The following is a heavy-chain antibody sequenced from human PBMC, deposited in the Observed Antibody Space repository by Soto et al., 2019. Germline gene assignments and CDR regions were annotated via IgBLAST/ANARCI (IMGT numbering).Heavy chain of an antibody. CDR2: ISSSGSTI. D-gene: IGHD2-15*01. CDR1: GFTFSDYY. V-gene: IGHV3-11*01. J-gene: IGHJ4*02. Sequence: GGSLRLSCAASGFTFSDYYMSWIRQAPGKGLEWVSYISSSGSTIYYADSVKGRFTISRDNAKNSLYLQMNSLRAGDTAVYYCAKTGYCSGGSCYSWYFDYWGQGTLVTVSS. CDR3: AKTGYCSGGSCYSWYFDY.